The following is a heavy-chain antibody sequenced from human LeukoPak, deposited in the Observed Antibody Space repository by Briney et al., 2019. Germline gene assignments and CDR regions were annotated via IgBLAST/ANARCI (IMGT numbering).Heavy chain of an antibody. Sequence: PSETLSLTCTVSGGSISSYYWSWIRQPPGKGLEWIGYIYYSGSTNCNPSLKSRVTISVDTSKNQFSRKLSSVTAADTAVYYCARAISYYGSGSYSLGYWGQGTLVTVSS. CDR1: GGSISSYY. D-gene: IGHD3-10*01. V-gene: IGHV4-59*01. CDR3: ARAISYYGSGSYSLGY. J-gene: IGHJ4*02. CDR2: IYYSGST.